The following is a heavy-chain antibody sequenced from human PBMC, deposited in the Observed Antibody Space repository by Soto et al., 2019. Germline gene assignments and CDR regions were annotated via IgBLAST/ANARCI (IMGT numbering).Heavy chain of an antibody. V-gene: IGHV3-23*01. D-gene: IGHD5-18*01. CDR2: ISGSDDDT. J-gene: IGHJ4*02. CDR1: GFTFSSYA. CDR3: AKTPPATAMTTNDY. Sequence: GGSLRLSCAASGFTFSSYAMSWVRQAPGKGLEWVSAISGSDDDTYYADSVKGRFTISRDNSKNTLYLQMNSLRADDTAIYYCAKTPPATAMTTNDYWGQGTLVTVSS.